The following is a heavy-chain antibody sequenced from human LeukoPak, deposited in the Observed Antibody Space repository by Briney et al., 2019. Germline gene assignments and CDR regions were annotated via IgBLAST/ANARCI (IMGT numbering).Heavy chain of an antibody. Sequence: PGGSPRLSCAAAGFTFSSYAIHWVRQAPGKGLEWVAVISSDGRDKHHAESVKGRFTISRDNSKNTLYLQTNSLRAEDTAVYYCARDLRRIAAYYFDFWGQGTLVTVSS. CDR1: GFTFSSYA. D-gene: IGHD6-25*01. CDR2: ISSDGRDK. V-gene: IGHV3-30*03. J-gene: IGHJ4*02. CDR3: ARDLRRIAAYYFDF.